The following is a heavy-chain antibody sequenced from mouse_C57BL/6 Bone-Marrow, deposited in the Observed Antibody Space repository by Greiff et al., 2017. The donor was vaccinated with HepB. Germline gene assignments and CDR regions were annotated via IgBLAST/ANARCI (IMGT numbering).Heavy chain of an antibody. J-gene: IGHJ2*01. V-gene: IGHV5-12*01. CDR2: ISNGGGST. CDR1: GFTFSDYY. Sequence: EVQLQESGGGLVQPGGSLKLSCAASGFTFSDYYMYWVRQTPEKRLEWVAYISNGGGSTYYPDTVKGRFTISRDNAKNTLYLQMSRLKSEDTAMYYCARGFDYWGQGTTRTVSS. CDR3: ARGFDY.